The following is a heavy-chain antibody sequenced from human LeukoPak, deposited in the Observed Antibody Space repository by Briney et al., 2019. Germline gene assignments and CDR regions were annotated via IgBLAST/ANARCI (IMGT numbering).Heavy chain of an antibody. D-gene: IGHD3-16*02. CDR1: GGSIRSGGYY. V-gene: IGHV4-31*03. CDR2: IFQNGSA. J-gene: IGHJ4*02. CDR3: ARGGDYIWGTYRPFDF. Sequence: NPSQTLSLTCFVSGGSIRSGGYYWSWIRQHPGKGTEWIGHIFQNGSAHYNPSLRSRVTVSVDTSNNQFSLTLRSVTAADTAVYYCARGGDYIWGTYRPFDFWGQGTLVTVSS.